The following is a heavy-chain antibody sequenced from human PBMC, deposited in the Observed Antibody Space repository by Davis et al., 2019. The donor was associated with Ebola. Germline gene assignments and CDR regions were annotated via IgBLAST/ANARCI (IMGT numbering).Heavy chain of an antibody. CDR2: ISAHNGDT. D-gene: IGHD1-1*01. CDR1: GYMFSLYG. Sequence: ASVKVSCKASGYMFSLYGVSWVRQAPGQGLEWMGWISAHNGDTNYAQKLQGRVTMTTDTSTSTAYMEVGSLRSDDTAVYYCARAQCPTTSDHWGQGTLVTVSS. V-gene: IGHV1-18*01. J-gene: IGHJ4*02. CDR3: ARAQCPTTSDH.